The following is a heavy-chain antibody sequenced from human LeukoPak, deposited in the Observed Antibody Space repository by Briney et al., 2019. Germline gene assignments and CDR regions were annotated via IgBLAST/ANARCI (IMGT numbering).Heavy chain of an antibody. Sequence: PSETLSLTCTVSGGSISYYYWSWIRQSPGKGLEWIGYIYYSGTTNYNPSLKSRVTISVDTSKNQFSLQLRSVTAADTAVYYCAGTAYYYGSGIDPWGQGTLVTVSS. J-gene: IGHJ5*02. CDR2: IYYSGTT. D-gene: IGHD3-10*01. CDR3: AGTAYYYGSGIDP. V-gene: IGHV4-59*01. CDR1: GGSISYYY.